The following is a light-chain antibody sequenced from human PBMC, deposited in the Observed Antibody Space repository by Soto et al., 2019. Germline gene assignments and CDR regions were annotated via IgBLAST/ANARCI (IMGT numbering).Light chain of an antibody. CDR3: QQYNNWPLT. Sequence: ELVMTQSPATLSVSPGERATLSCRASQSFSSNVAWYQQKPGQAPRLLIYGTSTRVTGIPARFSGSGSGTEFTLTISSLQSEDFAVYYGQQYNNWPLTFGGVTKVDIK. J-gene: IGKJ4*01. V-gene: IGKV3-15*01. CDR2: GTS. CDR1: QSFSSN.